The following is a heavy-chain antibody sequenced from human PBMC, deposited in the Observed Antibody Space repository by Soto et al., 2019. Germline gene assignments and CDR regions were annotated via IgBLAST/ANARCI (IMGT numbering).Heavy chain of an antibody. V-gene: IGHV1-18*01. Sequence: ASVKVSCKASGYTFTSYGISWVRQAPGQGLERMGWISAYNGNTNYAQKLQGRVTMTTDTSTSTAYMELRSLRSDDTAVYYCARVGGWAVAVPQIDYWGQGTLVTVSS. CDR2: ISAYNGNT. J-gene: IGHJ4*02. CDR3: ARVGGWAVAVPQIDY. D-gene: IGHD6-19*01. CDR1: GYTFTSYG.